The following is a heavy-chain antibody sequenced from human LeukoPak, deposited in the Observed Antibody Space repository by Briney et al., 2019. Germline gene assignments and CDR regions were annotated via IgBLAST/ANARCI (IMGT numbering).Heavy chain of an antibody. V-gene: IGHV1-69*04. Sequence: GASVKVSCKASGGTFSSYAISWVRQAPGQGLEWMGRIIPILGIANYAQKFQGRVTITADKSTSTAYMELSSLRSEDTAVYYCARDYYGSGSYYPHYWGQGTLVTVSS. CDR1: GGTFSSYA. CDR3: ARDYYGSGSYYPHY. CDR2: IIPILGIA. D-gene: IGHD3-10*01. J-gene: IGHJ4*02.